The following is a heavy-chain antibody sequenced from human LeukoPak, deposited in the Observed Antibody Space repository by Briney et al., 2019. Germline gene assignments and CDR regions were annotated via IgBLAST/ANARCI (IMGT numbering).Heavy chain of an antibody. V-gene: IGHV1-2*02. CDR2: INPNSGGT. D-gene: IGHD6-13*01. J-gene: IGHJ4*02. CDR1: GYTFTGYY. CDR3: ARGRYSAAAGKVDY. Sequence: ASVKVSCKASGYTFTGYYMHWVRQAPGQGLEWMGWINPNSGGTNYAQKFQGRVTMTRDTSISTAYMELSRLRSDDTAVYYCARGRYSAAAGKVDYWGQGTLVTVSS.